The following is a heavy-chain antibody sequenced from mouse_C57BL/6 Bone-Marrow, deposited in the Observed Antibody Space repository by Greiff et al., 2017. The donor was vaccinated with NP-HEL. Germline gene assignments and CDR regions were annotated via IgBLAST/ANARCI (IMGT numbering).Heavy chain of an antibody. CDR2: INPYNGGT. CDR3: ARGFHYYGSSYRYFDV. D-gene: IGHD1-1*01. J-gene: IGHJ1*03. Sequence: VQLQQSGPVLVKPGASVKMSCKASGYTFTDYYMNWVKQSHGKSLEWIGVINPYNGGTSYNQKFKGKATLTVDKSSSTAYMELNSLTSEDSAVYYCARGFHYYGSSYRYFDVWGTGTTVTVSS. CDR1: GYTFTDYY. V-gene: IGHV1-19*01.